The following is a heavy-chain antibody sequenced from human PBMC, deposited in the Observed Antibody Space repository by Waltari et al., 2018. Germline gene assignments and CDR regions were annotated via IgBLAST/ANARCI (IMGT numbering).Heavy chain of an antibody. CDR1: GGSISSYY. D-gene: IGHD3-22*01. CDR2: IYYSGST. J-gene: IGHJ3*02. Sequence: QVQLQESGPGLVKPSETLSLTCTVPGGSISSYYWSWIRQPPGKGREWIGYIYYSGSTNYHPSLKSRVTISVDTSKNQFSLKLSSVTAADTAVYYCARDGASSGYYLAFDIWGQGTMVTVSS. CDR3: ARDGASSGYYLAFDI. V-gene: IGHV4-59*12.